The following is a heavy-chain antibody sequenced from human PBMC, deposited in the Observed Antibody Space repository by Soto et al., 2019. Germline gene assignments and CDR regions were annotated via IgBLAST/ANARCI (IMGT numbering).Heavy chain of an antibody. V-gene: IGHV4-30-2*01. CDR2: IYHSGST. Sequence: SETLXLTCAVSGGSISSGGYSWSWIRQPPGKGLEWIGYIYHSGSTYYNPSLKSRVTISVDRSKNQFSLKLSSVTAADTAVYYCARQRGYSGQRRTDAFDIWGQGTMVTVSS. D-gene: IGHD5-12*01. CDR3: ARQRGYSGQRRTDAFDI. CDR1: GGSISSGGYS. J-gene: IGHJ3*02.